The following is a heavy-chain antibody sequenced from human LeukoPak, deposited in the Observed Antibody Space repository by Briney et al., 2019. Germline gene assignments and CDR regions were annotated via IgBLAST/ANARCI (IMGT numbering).Heavy chain of an antibody. Sequence: SETLSLPCTVSGASISSGGSYWSWIRQHPGRGLECIGYISYSGRTYYNPSLKSRVTISVDTSKNQFSLKLNSVTAADTAVYYCARGSGGSYFDYWGQGTLVTVSS. D-gene: IGHD1-26*01. CDR2: ISYSGRT. V-gene: IGHV4-61*08. CDR1: GASISSGGSY. J-gene: IGHJ4*02. CDR3: ARGSGGSYFDY.